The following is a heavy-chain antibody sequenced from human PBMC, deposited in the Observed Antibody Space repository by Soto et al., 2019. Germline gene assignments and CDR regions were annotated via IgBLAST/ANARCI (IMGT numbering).Heavy chain of an antibody. CDR1: GYTFTSYY. CDR3: ARAREPDYDFWSGYYSGYYYYYMDV. Sequence: ASVKVSCKASGYTFTSYYMHWVRQAPGQGLEWMGIINPSGGSTSYAQKFQGRVTMTRDTSTGTAYMELSSLRSEDTAVYYCARAREPDYDFWSGYYSGYYYYYMDVWGKGTTVTVSS. V-gene: IGHV1-46*01. D-gene: IGHD3-3*01. CDR2: INPSGGST. J-gene: IGHJ6*03.